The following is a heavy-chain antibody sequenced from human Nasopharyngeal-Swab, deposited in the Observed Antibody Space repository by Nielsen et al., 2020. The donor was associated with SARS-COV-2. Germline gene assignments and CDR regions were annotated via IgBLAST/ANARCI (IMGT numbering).Heavy chain of an antibody. CDR2: INPYSGDT. Sequence: ASVKVSCKASGYFFTDYYMHWVRQAPGQGLEWMGRINPYSGDTKYAQNFKGRVTMTRETSINTVYVELSRLTSDDTAVYYCVRDDGDVPGITGSGPPGGFWGQGTLVTVSS. J-gene: IGHJ4*02. D-gene: IGHD6-13*01. CDR3: VRDDGDVPGITGSGPPGGF. CDR1: GYFFTDYY. V-gene: IGHV1-2*06.